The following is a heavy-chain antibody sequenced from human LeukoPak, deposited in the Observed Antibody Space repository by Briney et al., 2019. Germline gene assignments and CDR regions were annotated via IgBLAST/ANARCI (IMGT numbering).Heavy chain of an antibody. V-gene: IGHV3-23*01. D-gene: IGHD3-3*01. CDR3: ATVPLKIWSGYYTGIDY. CDR2: ISGSGDAT. Sequence: GGSLRLSCAVSGFMFSQHTMSWVRQAPGKRLEWVSSISGSGDATRYADSVMGRFTISRDNAKNTLSLQMNSLRAEDTAVYYCATVPLKIWSGYYTGIDYWGQGTLVTVSS. CDR1: GFMFSQHT. J-gene: IGHJ4*02.